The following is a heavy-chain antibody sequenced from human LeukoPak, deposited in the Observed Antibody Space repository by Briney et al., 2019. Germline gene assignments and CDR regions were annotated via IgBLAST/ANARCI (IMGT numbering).Heavy chain of an antibody. CDR2: IYHSGST. J-gene: IGHJ6*02. CDR3: ARATYCTNGVCRTYGMDV. D-gene: IGHD2-8*01. Sequence: SETLSLTCTVSGGSIGSSSYYWGWIRQPPGKGLEWIGYIYHSGSTNHNPSLRSRLTISVDTSKNQFSLKLRSVTAADTAVYYCARATYCTNGVCRTYGMDVWGQGTTVTVSS. V-gene: IGHV4-61*05. CDR1: GGSIGSSSYY.